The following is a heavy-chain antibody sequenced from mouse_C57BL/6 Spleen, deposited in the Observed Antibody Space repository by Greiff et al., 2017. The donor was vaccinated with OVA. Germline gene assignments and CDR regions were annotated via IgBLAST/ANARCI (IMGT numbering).Heavy chain of an antibody. CDR2: ISSGSSTI. V-gene: IGHV5-17*01. CDR3: ARRLGPHYLDY. CDR1: GFTFSDYG. D-gene: IGHD4-1*01. J-gene: IGHJ2*01. Sequence: EVKLVESGGGLVKPGGSLKLSCAASGFTFSDYGMHWVRQAPAKGLEWVAYISSGSSTIYYADTVKGRFTISRDNAKNTLFLQMTSLRSEDTAMYYCARRLGPHYLDYWGQGTTLTVSS.